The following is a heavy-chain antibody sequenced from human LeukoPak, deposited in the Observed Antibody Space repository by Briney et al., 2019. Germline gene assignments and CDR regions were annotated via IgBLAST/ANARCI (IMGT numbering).Heavy chain of an antibody. J-gene: IGHJ4*02. V-gene: IGHV4-39*07. Sequence: SETLSLTCSVSGGSVSSSTYYWGWIRQPPGKGLEWIGSMYHGGSTYYNPSLKSRVTISVDTSKNQFSLKLSSVTAADTAVYYSARSAPGLVYYFDYWGQGTLVTVSS. D-gene: IGHD6-19*01. CDR3: ARSAPGLVYYFDY. CDR2: MYHGGST. CDR1: GGSVSSSTYY.